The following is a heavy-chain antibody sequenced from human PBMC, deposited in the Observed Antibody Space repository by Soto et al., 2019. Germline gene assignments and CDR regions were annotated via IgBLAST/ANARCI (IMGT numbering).Heavy chain of an antibody. D-gene: IGHD1-26*01. CDR2: LSGTGGST. CDR3: AKVVWELLRGGGYDY. J-gene: IGHJ4*02. Sequence: EVQLLESGGGLVQPGGSLRLSCAASGLTFSNYDMSWVRQAPGKGLEWVSGLSGTGGSTYYADSVKGRFTISRDNSKNTLFLQMNRLRAEDKAIYYCAKVVWELLRGGGYDYWGQGTLVTVSS. CDR1: GLTFSNYD. V-gene: IGHV3-23*01.